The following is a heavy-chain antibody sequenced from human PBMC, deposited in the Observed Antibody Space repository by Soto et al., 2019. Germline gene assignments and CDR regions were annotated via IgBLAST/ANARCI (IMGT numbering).Heavy chain of an antibody. Sequence: GWSLRLSCATSGFTFSINALSWVRHAPGKGLEWVSAISANGQGIYYADSVRGRFSISRDNSRNTVFLHMDSLRAEDTAVYYCEADTAYPRDQFDYCGQGTLVTVSS. CDR1: GFTFSINA. J-gene: IGHJ4*02. V-gene: IGHV3-23*01. CDR3: EADTAYPRDQFDY. D-gene: IGHD5-18*01. CDR2: ISANGQGI.